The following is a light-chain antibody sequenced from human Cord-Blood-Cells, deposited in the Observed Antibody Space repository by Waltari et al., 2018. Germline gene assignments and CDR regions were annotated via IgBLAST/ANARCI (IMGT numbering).Light chain of an antibody. J-gene: IGLJ3*02. CDR3: LLYYGGAWV. Sequence: QTVVTQEPSLTVYPGGTVTLTCASSTGAVTSGYYPNWFQQKPGQAPRALINSTSNKHSWTPARFSGSLLGGKAALTLSGVQPEDEAEYYCLLYYGGAWVFGGGTKLTVL. CDR1: TGAVTSGYY. V-gene: IGLV7-43*01. CDR2: STS.